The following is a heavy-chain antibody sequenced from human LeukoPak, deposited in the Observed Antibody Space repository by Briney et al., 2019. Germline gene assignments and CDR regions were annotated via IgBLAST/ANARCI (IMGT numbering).Heavy chain of an antibody. V-gene: IGHV4-4*07. D-gene: IGHD3-22*01. CDR2: IYTSGST. CDR1: GGSISSYY. Sequence: SETLSLTCTVSGGSISSYYWSWIRQPAGKGLEWIGRIYTSGSTNYNPSLKSRVTMSVDTSKNQFSLKLSSVTAADTAVYYCARGISDSSGYYYFNYWGQGTLVTVSS. J-gene: IGHJ4*02. CDR3: ARGISDSSGYYYFNY.